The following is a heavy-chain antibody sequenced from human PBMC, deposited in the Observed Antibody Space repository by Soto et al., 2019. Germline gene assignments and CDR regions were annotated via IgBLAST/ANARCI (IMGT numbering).Heavy chain of an antibody. J-gene: IGHJ4*02. D-gene: IGHD5-12*01. Sequence: QITLKESGPTLVKPTQTLTLTCTFSGFSLSTSGVGVGWIRQPPRKALEWLALIYWDDDKRYSPPLKSRLTITKDTSKNQVVLTMTNMDPVDTATYYCAHVYGGYDNFDYWGQGTLVTVSS. CDR1: GFSLSTSGVG. CDR2: IYWDDDK. V-gene: IGHV2-5*02. CDR3: AHVYGGYDNFDY.